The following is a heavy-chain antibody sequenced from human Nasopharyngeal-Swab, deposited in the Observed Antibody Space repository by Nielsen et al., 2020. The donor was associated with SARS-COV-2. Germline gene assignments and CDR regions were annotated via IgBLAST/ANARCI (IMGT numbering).Heavy chain of an antibody. D-gene: IGHD5-12*01. CDR1: GFTFSSYS. J-gene: IGHJ4*02. CDR2: ISSSSSTI. Sequence: GVLKISCAASGFTFSSYSMNWVRQAPGKGLEWVSYISSSSSTIYYADSVKGRFTISRDNAKNSLYLQMNSLRAEDTAVYYCARDLATGSGYWGQGTLVTVSS. CDR3: ARDLATGSGY. V-gene: IGHV3-48*01.